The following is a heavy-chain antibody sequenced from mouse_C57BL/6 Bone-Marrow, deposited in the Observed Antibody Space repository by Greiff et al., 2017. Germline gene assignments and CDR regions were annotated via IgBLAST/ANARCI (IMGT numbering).Heavy chain of an antibody. J-gene: IGHJ3*01. CDR3: ASQTAQALAY. Sequence: VQRVESGPGLVQPSQSLSITCTVSGFSLTSYGVHWVRQPPGKGLEWLGVIWSGGSTDYNAAFISRLSIRKDNSKSQVFFKMNSLQADDTAIYYCASQTAQALAYWGQGTLVTVSA. CDR1: GFSLTSYG. V-gene: IGHV2-4*01. D-gene: IGHD3-2*02. CDR2: IWSGGST.